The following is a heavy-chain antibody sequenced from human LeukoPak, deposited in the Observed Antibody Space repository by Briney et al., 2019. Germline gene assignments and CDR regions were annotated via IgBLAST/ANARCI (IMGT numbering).Heavy chain of an antibody. CDR1: GGSFSGYY. D-gene: IGHD3-10*01. V-gene: IGHV4-34*01. Sequence: SETLSLTCAVYGGSFSGYYWSWIRQPPGKGLEWIGEINHSGSTNYNPSLKSRVTILVDTSKNQFSLKLSSVTAADTAVYYCARGGYYGSGLRRFDPWGQGTLVTVSS. CDR2: INHSGST. J-gene: IGHJ5*02. CDR3: ARGGYYGSGLRRFDP.